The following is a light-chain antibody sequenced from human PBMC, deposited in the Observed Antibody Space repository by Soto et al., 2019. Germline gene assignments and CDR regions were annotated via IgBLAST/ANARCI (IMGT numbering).Light chain of an antibody. J-gene: IGKJ4*01. Sequence: IVLTQSPDTLSLSPGDSASLSCRVSQTVSSNYLAWYEQTPGQAPSLLSYGVSSRTTGIPARFRVSCAGTEFTLTNSRLEREDFAGLLGHRSGESPFVGGGTKVEIK. CDR2: GVS. CDR3: HRSGESPF. CDR1: QTVSSNY. V-gene: IGKV3-20*01.